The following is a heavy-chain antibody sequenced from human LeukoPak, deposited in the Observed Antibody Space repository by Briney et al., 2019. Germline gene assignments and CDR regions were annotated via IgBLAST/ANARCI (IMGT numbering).Heavy chain of an antibody. CDR3: AREGFGDWEQPPFEH. J-gene: IGHJ4*02. CDR2: IIPILGMA. D-gene: IGHD1/OR15-1a*01. CDR1: GGTFSTHP. Sequence: SVKVSCKASGGTFSTHPISWVRQAPGQGLEWMGKIIPILGMASYAQRFQGRVTITAEDSTSTAYMDLSSLTSDDTAVYYCAREGFGDWEQPPFEHWGQGTLVSVSS. V-gene: IGHV1-69*04.